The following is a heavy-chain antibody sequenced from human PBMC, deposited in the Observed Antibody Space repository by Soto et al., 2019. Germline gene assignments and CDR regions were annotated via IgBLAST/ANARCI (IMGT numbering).Heavy chain of an antibody. J-gene: IGHJ4*02. CDR2: INPGGGTT. CDR3: ATASYRSGYVEADD. D-gene: IGHD5-12*01. Sequence: QVHVVQSGAELKKAGASVKVSCKASGLSFTSYFMHWVRQAPGQGLEWMARINPGGGTTNYAPRFQGRLTLTSDTSTGTVYMDLHNLRSDDTAVYFCATASYRSGYVEADDWGLGTQVTVSS. V-gene: IGHV1-46*01. CDR1: GLSFTSYF.